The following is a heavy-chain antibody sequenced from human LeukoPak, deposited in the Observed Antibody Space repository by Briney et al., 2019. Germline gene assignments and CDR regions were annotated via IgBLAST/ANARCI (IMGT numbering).Heavy chain of an antibody. Sequence: GRSLRLSCAASGFTFSSYGMHWVRQAPGKGLEWVAVIWYDGSNKYYADSVKGRFTISRDNSKNTLYLQMNSLRAEDTAVYYCARVGGSSWIDYWGQGTLVTVSS. J-gene: IGHJ4*02. D-gene: IGHD6-13*01. CDR3: ARVGGSSWIDY. CDR2: IWYDGSNK. V-gene: IGHV3-33*01. CDR1: GFTFSSYG.